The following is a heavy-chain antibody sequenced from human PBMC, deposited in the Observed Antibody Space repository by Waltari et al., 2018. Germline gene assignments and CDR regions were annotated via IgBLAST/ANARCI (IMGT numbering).Heavy chain of an antibody. CDR2: INHSGST. Sequence: QVQLQQWGAGLLKPSETLSLTCAVYGGSFSGYSWSWIRQPPGKGLEWIGEINHSGSTNYNPSLKSRVTISVDTSKNQFSLKLSSVTAADTAVYYCARAGWPIYDYWGQGTLVTVSS. V-gene: IGHV4-34*01. J-gene: IGHJ4*02. CDR3: ARAGWPIYDY. CDR1: GGSFSGYS. D-gene: IGHD6-19*01.